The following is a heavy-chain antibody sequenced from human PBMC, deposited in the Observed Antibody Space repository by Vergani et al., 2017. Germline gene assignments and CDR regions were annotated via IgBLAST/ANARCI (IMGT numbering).Heavy chain of an antibody. CDR1: GFSFPGYA. D-gene: IGHD5-12*01. CDR2: VSGSSATP. V-gene: IGHV3-23*01. CDR3: AKDPSQRRGYSGYDSSLY. Sequence: EVQLLESGGGLVQPGGSLRLSCEASGFSFPGYAMSWVRQAPGKGLEWVSSVSGSSATPYYADSVKGRFIISRDNSKNTLYLQMNSLRAEDTAVYYCAKDPSQRRGYSGYDSSLYWGQGTLVTVSS. J-gene: IGHJ4*02.